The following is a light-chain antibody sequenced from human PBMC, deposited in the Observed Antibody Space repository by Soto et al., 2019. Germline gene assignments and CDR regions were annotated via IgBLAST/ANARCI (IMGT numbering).Light chain of an antibody. CDR3: QHYKESST. Sequence: DIQMTQSPSTLSASVGDRVTITCRASQSISSWLAWYQQKPGKAPKLLIYEASSSEIGVPPRFSGSGFGTEFTLTLSSLQPDDFATYYCQHYKESSTFGQGTRVEIK. J-gene: IGKJ1*01. CDR1: QSISSW. CDR2: EAS. V-gene: IGKV1-5*03.